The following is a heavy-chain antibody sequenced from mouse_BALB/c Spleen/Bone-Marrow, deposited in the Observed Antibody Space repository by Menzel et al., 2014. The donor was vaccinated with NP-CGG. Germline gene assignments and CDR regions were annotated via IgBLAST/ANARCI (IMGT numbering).Heavy chain of an antibody. CDR2: INPDSSTI. V-gene: IGHV4-1*02. CDR1: GFDFSRYW. Sequence: EVKLVESGGGLVQPGGSLKLSRAASGFDFSRYWTGWVRQAPGRGLKWIGEINPDSSTINYTPSLKDKFIISRDNAKNALYLQMSKVRSEDTALYYCTRLGYYGMMAYWGQGTSVTVSS. J-gene: IGHJ4*01. D-gene: IGHD1-1*01. CDR3: TRLGYYGMMAY.